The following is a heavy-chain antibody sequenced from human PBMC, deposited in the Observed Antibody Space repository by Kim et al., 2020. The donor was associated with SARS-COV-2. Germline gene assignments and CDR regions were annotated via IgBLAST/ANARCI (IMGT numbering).Heavy chain of an antibody. D-gene: IGHD6-13*01. V-gene: IGHV3-23*01. Sequence: GGSLRLSCAASGFTFSSYAMSWVRQAPGKGLEWVSAISGSGGSTYYADSVKGRFTISRDNSKNTLYLQMNSLRAEDTAVYYCAKDPAPDSSSWYQEGDNWFGPWGQGTLVTVSS. CDR1: GFTFSSYA. J-gene: IGHJ5*02. CDR2: ISGSGGST. CDR3: AKDPAPDSSSWYQEGDNWFGP.